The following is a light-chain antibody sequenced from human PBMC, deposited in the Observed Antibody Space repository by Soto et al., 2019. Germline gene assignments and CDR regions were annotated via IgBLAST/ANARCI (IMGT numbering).Light chain of an antibody. CDR3: QQRSSWPHT. V-gene: IGKV3-11*01. J-gene: IGKJ2*01. CDR2: DVS. CDR1: ESIRDY. Sequence: EIVLTQSPASLSLSPGERATLSCRAIESIRDYLAWYQQRPGQPPRLLIYDVSNRATGIPARFSGSGSGTDFTLTINSLEPEDCAVYYCQQRSSWPHTFGQGTKLEIK.